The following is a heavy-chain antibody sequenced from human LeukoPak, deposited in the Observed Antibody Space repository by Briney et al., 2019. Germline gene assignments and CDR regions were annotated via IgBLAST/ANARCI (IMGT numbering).Heavy chain of an antibody. D-gene: IGHD3-22*01. V-gene: IGHV3-33*08. CDR3: ARDHLPYYDSSGFDY. CDR2: IWYGGSNK. J-gene: IGHJ4*02. CDR1: GFTFSSYG. Sequence: TGGSLRLSCAASGFTFSSYGMHWVRQAPGKGLEWVAVIWYGGSNKYYADSVKGRFTISRDNSKNTLYLQMNSLRAEDTAVYYCARDHLPYYDSSGFDYWGQGTLVTVSS.